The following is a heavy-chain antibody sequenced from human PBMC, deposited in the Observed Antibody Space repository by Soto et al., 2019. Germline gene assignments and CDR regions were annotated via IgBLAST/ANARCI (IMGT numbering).Heavy chain of an antibody. D-gene: IGHD3-16*01. CDR2: INHSGST. Sequence: QLQLQQWGAGLLKPSETLSLTCAVYGGSFSCYYWSWIRQPPGKGLESIGEINHSGSTNYNPSLKRRVIISVDTSKNQCAMKLRCVTAEDTSVYYCARGLVGLAVDRNYYYYYGMDVWGQGTTVTVSS. CDR1: GGSFSCYY. J-gene: IGHJ6*02. CDR3: ARGLVGLAVDRNYYYYYGMDV. V-gene: IGHV4-34*01.